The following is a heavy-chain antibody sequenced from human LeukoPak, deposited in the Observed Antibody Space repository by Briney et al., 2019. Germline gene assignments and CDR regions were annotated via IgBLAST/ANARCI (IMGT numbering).Heavy chain of an antibody. Sequence: GGSLRLSCAASGFTFSSYWMSWVRQAPGKGLEWVANIKEDGSVKYYVESVKGRFTISRDKAKNSLYLQMNSLRVDDTAVYYCARALGDYCSSTSCHYFDYWGQGTLVTVSS. J-gene: IGHJ4*02. CDR3: ARALGDYCSSTSCHYFDY. CDR1: GFTFSSYW. CDR2: IKEDGSVK. D-gene: IGHD2-2*01. V-gene: IGHV3-7*05.